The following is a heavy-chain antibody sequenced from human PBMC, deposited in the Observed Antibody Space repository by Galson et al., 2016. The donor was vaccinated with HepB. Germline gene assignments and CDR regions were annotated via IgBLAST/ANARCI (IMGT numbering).Heavy chain of an antibody. CDR1: GGSFSGYY. CDR3: ARRDYSSSTFDS. Sequence: SETLSLTCTVYGGSFSGYYWSWIRQPPERGLEWIGEINHSGSASYNLSLKSRVIITVDTSKRQFSLKLASVTAADTAVYYCARRDYSSSTFDSWGQGTLVTVSS. CDR2: INHSGSA. J-gene: IGHJ4*02. D-gene: IGHD6-6*01. V-gene: IGHV4-34*01.